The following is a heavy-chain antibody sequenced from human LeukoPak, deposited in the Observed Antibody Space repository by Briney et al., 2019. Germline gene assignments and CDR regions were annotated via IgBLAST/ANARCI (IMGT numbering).Heavy chain of an antibody. D-gene: IGHD5-12*01. V-gene: IGHV1-18*01. CDR3: ARVRGYSGYGAPGFDP. J-gene: IGHJ5*02. CDR1: GGTFSSYG. Sequence: ASVKVSCKASGGTFSSYGISWVRQAPGQGLEWMGWISAYNGNTNYAQKLQGGVTMTTDTSTSTAYMELRSLRSDDTAVYYCARVRGYSGYGAPGFDPWGQGTLVTVSS. CDR2: ISAYNGNT.